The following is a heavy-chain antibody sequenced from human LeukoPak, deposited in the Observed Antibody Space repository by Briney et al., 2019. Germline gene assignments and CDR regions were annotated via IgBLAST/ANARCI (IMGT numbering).Heavy chain of an antibody. CDR2: ILPIFGTA. J-gene: IGHJ5*02. V-gene: IGHV1-69*13. D-gene: IGHD3-9*01. Sequence: SVKVSCKASGGTFSSYVINWVRQAPGQGLEWMGGILPIFGTAIYAQHFQGRLTITADESTNSAYMELNRLRSDDTAVYYCARAEDQGRYFDWLPGFDPWGQETLVTVSS. CDR3: ARAEDQGRYFDWLPGFDP. CDR1: GGTFSSYV.